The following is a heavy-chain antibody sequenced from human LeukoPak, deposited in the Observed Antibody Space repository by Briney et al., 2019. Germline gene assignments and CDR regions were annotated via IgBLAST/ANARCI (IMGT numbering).Heavy chain of an antibody. V-gene: IGHV3-23*01. CDR1: GFTFSSYW. CDR2: ITGSGGTT. CDR3: AKGWGTSRTFDI. J-gene: IGHJ3*02. Sequence: GGSLRLSCAASGFTFSSYWMSWVRQAPGKGLEWVSVITGSGGTTYYADSVKGRFTMSRDNSKNTLYLQINSLRAEDTAVYYCAKGWGTSRTFDIWGQGTMVTVSS. D-gene: IGHD1-26*01.